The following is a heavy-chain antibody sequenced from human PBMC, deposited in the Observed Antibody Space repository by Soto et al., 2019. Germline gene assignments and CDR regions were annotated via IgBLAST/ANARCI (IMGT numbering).Heavy chain of an antibody. J-gene: IGHJ4*02. CDR1: VDSVSSYRAT. V-gene: IGHV6-1*01. CDR2: TYYRSKWSN. D-gene: IGHD3-9*01. CDR3: AKLTGSGAK. Sequence: SQALSLTCAMAVDSVSSYRATWHWNRQSPSRGLEWLGRTYYRSKWSNDYAVSVKSRITIPPDTSKNQFSLQLSSVTPEDTAVYYSAKLTGSGAKWGKGTLVTVSS.